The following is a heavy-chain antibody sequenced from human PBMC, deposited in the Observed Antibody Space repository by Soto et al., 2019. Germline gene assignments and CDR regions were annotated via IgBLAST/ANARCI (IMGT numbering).Heavy chain of an antibody. J-gene: IGHJ4*02. CDR3: AREAGNAYYDFWSGPSDDY. CDR2: ISYDGSNK. Sequence: VGSLRLSCAASGFTFSSYAMHWVRQAPGKGLEWVAVISYDGSNKYYADSVKGRFTISRDNSKNTLYLQMNSPRAEDTAVYYCAREAGNAYYDFWSGPSDDYWGQGTLVTVSS. CDR1: GFTFSSYA. V-gene: IGHV3-30-3*01. D-gene: IGHD3-3*01.